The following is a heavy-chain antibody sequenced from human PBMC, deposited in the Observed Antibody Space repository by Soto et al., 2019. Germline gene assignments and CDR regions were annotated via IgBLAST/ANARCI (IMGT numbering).Heavy chain of an antibody. J-gene: IGHJ4*02. D-gene: IGHD2-15*01. CDR2: IYWDDDK. V-gene: IGHV2-5*02. CDR1: GFSLSTSGVG. CDR3: AHRPSYCSGGSCYSGFDY. Sequence: QITLKESGPTLVKPTQPLTLTCTFSGFSLSTSGVGVGWIRQPPGKALEWLALIYWDDDKRYSPSLKSRLNITKDTSKNQVVLTMTNMDPVDTATYYCAHRPSYCSGGSCYSGFDYWGQGTLVTVSS.